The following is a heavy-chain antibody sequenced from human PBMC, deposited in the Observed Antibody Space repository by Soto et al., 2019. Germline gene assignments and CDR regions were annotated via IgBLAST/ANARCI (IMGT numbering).Heavy chain of an antibody. D-gene: IGHD1-26*01. Sequence: ASVKVSCKASGYTFTSYYMHWVRQAPGQGLEWMGIINPSGGSTSYAQKFQGRVTMTRDTSTSTVYMELSSLRSEDTAVYYCARDRSSGSYLVRSRHPYDYWGQGTLVTVSS. CDR2: INPSGGST. CDR3: ARDRSSGSYLVRSRHPYDY. CDR1: GYTFTSYY. V-gene: IGHV1-46*01. J-gene: IGHJ4*02.